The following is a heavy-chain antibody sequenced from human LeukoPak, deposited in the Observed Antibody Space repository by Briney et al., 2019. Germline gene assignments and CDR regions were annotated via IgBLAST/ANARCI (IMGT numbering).Heavy chain of an antibody. CDR2: ISASGRST. CDR1: GFTFNTYA. J-gene: IGHJ4*02. D-gene: IGHD6-19*01. V-gene: IGHV3-23*01. Sequence: GGSLRLSCAASGFTFNTYAMSWARQAPGKGLDWVSAISASGRSTYYADSVEGRFTISRDNSKNTLFLQMNSLRAEDTAVYYCSTAITSGWYFYAYWGQGTLVTVS. CDR3: STAITSGWYFYAY.